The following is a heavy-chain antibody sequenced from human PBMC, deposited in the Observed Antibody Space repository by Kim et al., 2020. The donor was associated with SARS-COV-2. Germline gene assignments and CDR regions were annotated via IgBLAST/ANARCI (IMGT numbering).Heavy chain of an antibody. CDR2: IFSSGTT. Sequence: SETLSLTCTVSGGSMNDYYWSWFRQPPGKGLEWIGYIFSSGTTNYNPSLRGRVSISINTPKNQVSLKLSSVTAADTAVFYCARSTHRDVGTENMFDPWGQGRLVTVSS. D-gene: IGHD5-18*01. CDR1: GGSMNDYY. V-gene: IGHV4-59*01. CDR3: ARSTHRDVGTENMFDP. J-gene: IGHJ5*02.